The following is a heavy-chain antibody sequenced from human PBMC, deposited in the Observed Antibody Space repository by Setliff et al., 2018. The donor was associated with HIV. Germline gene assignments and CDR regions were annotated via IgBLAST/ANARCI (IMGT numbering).Heavy chain of an antibody. J-gene: IGHJ5*02. CDR2: IYTTGST. Sequence: KPSETLSLTCTVSGDSISNYYWSWVRQPPGKGLEWIGYIYTTGSTNYNPSLKSRVTMSVDTSKNQFSLRLTSVTAADTAVYYCARRIDNSGSFPDKNWFDTWGQGSLVTVSS. V-gene: IGHV4-4*09. CDR3: ARRIDNSGSFPDKNWFDT. D-gene: IGHD3-10*01. CDR1: GDSISNYY.